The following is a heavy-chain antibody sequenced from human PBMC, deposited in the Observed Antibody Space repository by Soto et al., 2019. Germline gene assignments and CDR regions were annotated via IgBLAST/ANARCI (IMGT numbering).Heavy chain of an antibody. CDR2: IKQDGSEK. V-gene: IGHV3-7*03. CDR1: GFTFSSYW. D-gene: IGHD3-3*01. J-gene: IGHJ6*02. CDR3: ARDRGLDFWSGPSYGMDV. Sequence: PGGSLRLSCAASGFTFSSYWMTWVRQAPGKGLEWVANIKQDGSEKYYVGSVKGRFTISRDNAKKSLYLQMNNLRAEDRAVYYCARDRGLDFWSGPSYGMDVWGQGTTVTVSS.